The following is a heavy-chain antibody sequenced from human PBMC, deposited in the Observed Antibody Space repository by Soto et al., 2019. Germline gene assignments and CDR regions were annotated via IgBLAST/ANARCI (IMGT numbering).Heavy chain of an antibody. D-gene: IGHD6-19*01. CDR3: ARDRAVSARGSFDY. CDR1: GGSVSSTNW. J-gene: IGHJ4*02. Sequence: QVQLQESGPGLVEPSGTLSLTCAVSGGSVSSTNWWSWVRQPPGKGLEWIGEIYNSGSTYYNPSLKSRVTISVDKSKNQFPLRLSSVTAADTAVYFCARDRAVSARGSFDYWGQGTLVTVSS. CDR2: IYNSGST. V-gene: IGHV4-4*02.